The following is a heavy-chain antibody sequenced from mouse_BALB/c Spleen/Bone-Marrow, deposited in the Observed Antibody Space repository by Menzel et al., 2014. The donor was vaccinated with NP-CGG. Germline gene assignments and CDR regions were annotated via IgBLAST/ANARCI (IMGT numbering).Heavy chain of an antibody. CDR1: GYAFSSYW. J-gene: IGHJ2*01. CDR2: IYPGDGDT. Sequence: VHLVESGAELVRPGSSVKISCKASGYAFSSYWMNWVKQRPGQGLEWIGQIYPGDGDTDYNGKFKDKATLTAGKSFNTGYMQLSRLTSEDSAVYFCARGGIFVEYWGQGTTLTVSS. V-gene: IGHV1-80*01. CDR3: ARGGIFVEY.